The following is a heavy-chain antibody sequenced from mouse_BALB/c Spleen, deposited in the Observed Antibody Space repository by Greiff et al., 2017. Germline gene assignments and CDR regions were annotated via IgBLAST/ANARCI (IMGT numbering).Heavy chain of an antibody. CDR3: ARDYGSSPFAY. Sequence: EVKLVESGGGLVKPGGSLKLSCAASGFTFSSYAMSWVRQTPEKRLEWVASISSGGSTYYPDSVKGRFTISRDNARNILYLQMSSLRSEDTAMYYCARDYGSSPFAYWGQGTLVTVSA. J-gene: IGHJ3*01. CDR2: ISSGGST. CDR1: GFTFSSYA. D-gene: IGHD1-1*01. V-gene: IGHV5-6-5*01.